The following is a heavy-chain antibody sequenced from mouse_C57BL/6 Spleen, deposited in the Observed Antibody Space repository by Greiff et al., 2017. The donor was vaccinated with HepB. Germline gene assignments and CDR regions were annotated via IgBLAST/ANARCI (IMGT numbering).Heavy chain of an antibody. CDR1: GYSITSGYY. CDR2: ISYDGSN. CDR3: AREDYGSSYPFAY. V-gene: IGHV3-6*01. J-gene: IGHJ3*01. Sequence: ESGPGLVKPSQSLSLTCSVTGYSITSGYYWNWIRQFPGNKLEWMGYISYDGSNNYNPSLKNRISITRDTSKNQFFLKLNSVTTEDTATYYCAREDYGSSYPFAYWGQGTLVTVSA. D-gene: IGHD1-1*01.